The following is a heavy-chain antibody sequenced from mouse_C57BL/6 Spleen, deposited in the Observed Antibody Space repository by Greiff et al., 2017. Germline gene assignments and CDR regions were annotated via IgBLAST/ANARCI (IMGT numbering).Heavy chain of an antibody. CDR3: TTDYGYPDYFDY. J-gene: IGHJ2*01. D-gene: IGHD2-2*01. V-gene: IGHV14-4*01. CDR2: IDPENGDT. Sequence: VQLQQSGAELVRPGASVKLSCTASGFNIKDDYMHWVKQRPEQGLEWIGWIDPENGDTEYASKFQGKATITADTSSNTAYLQRSSLTSEDTAVYYCTTDYGYPDYFDYWGQGTTLTVSS. CDR1: GFNIKDDY.